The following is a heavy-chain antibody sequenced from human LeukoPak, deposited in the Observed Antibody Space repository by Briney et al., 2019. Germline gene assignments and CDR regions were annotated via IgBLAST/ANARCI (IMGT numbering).Heavy chain of an antibody. D-gene: IGHD3-10*01. CDR3: AREMSGSGKNY. CDR1: GFTFGRSP. CDR2: ISSTGIYL. V-gene: IGHV3-21*01. Sequence: GGSLRLSCAASGFTFGRSPMNWVRRAPGKGPEWVSSISSTGIYLDYADSVKGRFSISRDNAKNSLYLHLNSLRAGDTAVYYCAREMSGSGKNYWGQGTLVAVSS. J-gene: IGHJ4*02.